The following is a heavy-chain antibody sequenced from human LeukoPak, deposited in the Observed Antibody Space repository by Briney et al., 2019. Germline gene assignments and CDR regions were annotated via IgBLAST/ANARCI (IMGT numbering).Heavy chain of an antibody. CDR3: AKDSGFYYGSGSSYFDY. V-gene: IGHV3-23*01. Sequence: PGGSPRLSCAASGFTVSSNYMSWVRQAPGKGLEWVSGISGSGGSTYYADSVKGRFTISRDNSKNTLYLQMNSLRAEDTAVYYCAKDSGFYYGSGSSYFDYWGQGTLVTVSS. D-gene: IGHD3-10*01. CDR1: GFTVSSNY. J-gene: IGHJ4*02. CDR2: ISGSGGST.